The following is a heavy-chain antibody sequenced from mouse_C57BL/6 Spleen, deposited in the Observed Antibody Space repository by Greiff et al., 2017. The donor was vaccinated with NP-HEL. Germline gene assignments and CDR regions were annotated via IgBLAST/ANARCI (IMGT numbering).Heavy chain of an antibody. V-gene: IGHV1-7*01. CDR3: ARSSLLRFYGMDY. J-gene: IGHJ4*01. CDR1: GYTFTSYW. CDR2: INPSSGYT. Sequence: VMLVESGAELAKPGASVKLSCKASGYTFTSYWMHWVKQRPGQGLEWIGYINPSSGYTKYNQKFKDKATLTADKSSSTAYMQLSSLTYEDSAVYYCARSSLLRFYGMDYWGQGTSVTVSS. D-gene: IGHD1-2*01.